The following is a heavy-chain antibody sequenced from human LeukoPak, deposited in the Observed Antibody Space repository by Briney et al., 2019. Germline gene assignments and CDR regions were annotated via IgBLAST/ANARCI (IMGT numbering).Heavy chain of an antibody. CDR1: GFTFSKFA. J-gene: IGHJ4*02. Sequence: PGGSLRLSCAAAGFTFSKFAMHWVRQAPGKGLEWVSYISSSGSDIYYADSVKGRFTISRDNAKNSLYLHMNSLRAEDTAVYYCARDYGGSSPFDYWGQGTLVTVSS. CDR3: ARDYGGSSPFDY. CDR2: ISSSGSDI. D-gene: IGHD4-23*01. V-gene: IGHV3-48*03.